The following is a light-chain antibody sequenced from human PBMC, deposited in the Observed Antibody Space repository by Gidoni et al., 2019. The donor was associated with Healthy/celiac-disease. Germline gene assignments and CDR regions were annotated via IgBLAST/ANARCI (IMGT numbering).Light chain of an antibody. CDR1: QSISSY. Sequence: IQMTQSPSSLSASVRDRVTITCRESQSISSYLNWYQQKPGKAPKLLIYAASSLQSEVPSRFSGSGSVTDFTLTISSLQPEDFATYYCQQSYSTPPTFGQGTKVEIK. CDR3: QQSYSTPPT. V-gene: IGKV1-39*01. J-gene: IGKJ1*01. CDR2: AAS.